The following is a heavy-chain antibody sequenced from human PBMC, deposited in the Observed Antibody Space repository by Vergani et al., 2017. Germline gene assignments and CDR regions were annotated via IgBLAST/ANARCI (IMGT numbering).Heavy chain of an antibody. D-gene: IGHD5-12*01. V-gene: IGHV4-34*01. CDR2: INDIGST. CDR1: GGSFSVSY. CDR3: ARFRGPDIVGTAFDF. J-gene: IGHJ4*02. Sequence: QVQLQQWGAGLLKPSETLSLTCGVYGGSFSVSYWSWIRQSPGKGLEWIGAINDIGSTNYNPSLKSRVTISVDTSKTQFSLRLNSVTAADTAVYYCARFRGPDIVGTAFDFWAQGTLVTVSS.